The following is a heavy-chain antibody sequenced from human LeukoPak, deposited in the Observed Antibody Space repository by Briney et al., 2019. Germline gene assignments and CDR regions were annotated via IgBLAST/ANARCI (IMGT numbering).Heavy chain of an antibody. CDR3: ARGALVPAAILGWFDP. CDR1: GGSISSYY. V-gene: IGHV4-59*01. CDR2: IYYSGST. D-gene: IGHD2-2*02. J-gene: IGHJ5*02. Sequence: SETLSLTCTVSGGSISSYYWSWIRQPPGKGLEWIGYIYYSGSTNYNPSLKSRVTISVDTSKNQLSLKLSSVTAADTAVYYCARGALVPAAILGWFDPWGQGTLVTVSS.